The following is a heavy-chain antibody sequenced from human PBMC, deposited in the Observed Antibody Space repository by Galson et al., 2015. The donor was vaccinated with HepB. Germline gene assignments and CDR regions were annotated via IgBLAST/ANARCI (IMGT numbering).Heavy chain of an antibody. D-gene: IGHD3-22*01. CDR1: GGSISSGGYY. J-gene: IGHJ3*02. V-gene: IGHV4-31*03. CDR3: AREVDSSVPEGAFDI. CDR2: IYYSGST. Sequence: LSLTCTVSGGSISSGGYYWSWIRQHPGKGLEWIGYIYYSGSTYYDPSLKSRVTISVDTSKNQFSLKLSSVTAADTAVYYCAREVDSSVPEGAFDIWGQGTMVTVSS.